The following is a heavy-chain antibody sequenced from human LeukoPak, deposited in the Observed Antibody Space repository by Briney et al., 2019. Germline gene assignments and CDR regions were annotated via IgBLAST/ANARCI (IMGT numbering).Heavy chain of an antibody. CDR1: GGSISSSSYY. Sequence: SETLSLTCTVSGGSISSSSYYWGWIRQPPGKGLEWIGSIYYSGSTYYNPSLKSRVTISVDTSKNQFSLKLSSVTAADTAVYYCARHYYDSSGYYTPGWYYFDYWGQGTLVTVSS. V-gene: IGHV4-39*01. CDR2: IYYSGST. J-gene: IGHJ4*02. D-gene: IGHD3-22*01. CDR3: ARHYYDSSGYYTPGWYYFDY.